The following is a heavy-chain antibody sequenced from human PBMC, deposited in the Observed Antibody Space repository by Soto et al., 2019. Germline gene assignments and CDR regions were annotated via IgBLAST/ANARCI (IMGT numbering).Heavy chain of an antibody. V-gene: IGHV1-69*01. Sequence: QVQLVQSGAEVKKPGSSVKVSCKASGGTFSSYAISWVRQAPGQGLEWMGGIIPIFGTANYAQKFQGRVTITADESTSTAYRELSSLRSEDTAVYYCARRGVGSSWAFQYYGMDVWGQGATVTVSS. CDR3: ARRGVGSSWAFQYYGMDV. CDR1: GGTFSSYA. CDR2: IIPIFGTA. D-gene: IGHD6-13*01. J-gene: IGHJ6*02.